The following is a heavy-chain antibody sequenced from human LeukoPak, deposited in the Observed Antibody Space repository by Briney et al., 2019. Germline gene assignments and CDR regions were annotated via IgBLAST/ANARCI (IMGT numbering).Heavy chain of an antibody. CDR3: ARVSGTIFGVDIPGYRYYYGMDV. V-gene: IGHV1-2*06. CDR1: GYTFTSYY. J-gene: IGHJ6*02. Sequence: ASVKVPCKASGYTFTSYYMHWVRQAPGQGLEWMGRINPNSGGTNYAQKFQGRVTMTRDTSISTAYMELSRLRSDDTAVYYCARVSGTIFGVDIPGYRYYYGMDVWGQGTTVTVSS. D-gene: IGHD3-3*01. CDR2: INPNSGGT.